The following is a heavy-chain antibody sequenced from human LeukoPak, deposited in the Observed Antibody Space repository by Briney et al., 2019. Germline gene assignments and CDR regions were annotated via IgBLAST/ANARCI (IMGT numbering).Heavy chain of an antibody. CDR1: GFSVTTTA. J-gene: IGHJ6*02. V-gene: IGHV3-53*01. D-gene: IGHD6-19*01. Sequence: PGGSLRLSCTASGFSVTTTAMTWVRQAPGKGLEWASVILSGGITDYADSVKGRFIISRDMSKNTLFLQMNTLRVEDTAVYYCARDMAVTGSGLDVWGQGTTVIVSS. CDR3: ARDMAVTGSGLDV. CDR2: ILSGGIT.